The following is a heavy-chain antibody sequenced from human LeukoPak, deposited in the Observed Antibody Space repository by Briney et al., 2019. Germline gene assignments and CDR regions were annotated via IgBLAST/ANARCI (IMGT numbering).Heavy chain of an antibody. J-gene: IGHJ5*02. CDR1: GFMFDAYG. D-gene: IGHD1-14*01. V-gene: IGHV3-23*01. Sequence: GGSLRLSCAASGFMFDAYGMAWVRQTPGKTLEWVSTISAGGGNTHYADSIKGRFTISRDNSRNILFLETNSLRADDSAIYYCTKDAGPTLDWFDPWGQGTRVTVSS. CDR2: ISAGGGNT. CDR3: TKDAGPTLDWFDP.